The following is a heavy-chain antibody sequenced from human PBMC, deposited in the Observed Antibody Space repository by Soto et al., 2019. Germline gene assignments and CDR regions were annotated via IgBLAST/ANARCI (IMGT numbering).Heavy chain of an antibody. CDR3: AKDATLGGLRYFDWLYLMDGMDV. V-gene: IGHV3-30*18. CDR1: GFTFSSYG. Sequence: GGSLRLSCAASGFTFSSYGMHWVRQAPGKGLEWVAVISYDGSNKYYADSVKGRFTISRDNSKNTLYLQMNSLRAEDTAVYYCAKDATLGGLRYFDWLYLMDGMDVWGQGTTVTVSS. J-gene: IGHJ6*02. D-gene: IGHD3-9*01. CDR2: ISYDGSNK.